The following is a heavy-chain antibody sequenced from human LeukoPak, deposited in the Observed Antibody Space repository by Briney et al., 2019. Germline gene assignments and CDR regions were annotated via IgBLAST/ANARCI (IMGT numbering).Heavy chain of an antibody. V-gene: IGHV4-34*01. CDR2: INHSGST. Sequence: SETLSLTCAVYGGSFSGYYWSWIRQPPGKGLEWIGEINHSGSTNYNPSLKSRVTLSVDTSKNQFSLKLSSVTAADTAVYYCARGGYSYGYVPGVNWFDPWGQGTLVTVSS. J-gene: IGHJ5*02. D-gene: IGHD5-18*01. CDR1: GGSFSGYY. CDR3: ARGGYSYGYVPGVNWFDP.